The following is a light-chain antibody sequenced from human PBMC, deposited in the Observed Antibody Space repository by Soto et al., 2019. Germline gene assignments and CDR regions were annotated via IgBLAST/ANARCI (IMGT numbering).Light chain of an antibody. CDR3: QQYNSFPLS. CDR1: RSISTW. J-gene: IGKJ4*01. V-gene: IGKV1-5*01. Sequence: IQMTQSPSTLSAYVGDRVTITCRASRSISTWLAWYQQKPGKAPNLLIYDGSILQSGVPSRFSGSGSGTEFILTISSLQPDDFASYYCQQYNSFPLSFGGGTKVEIK. CDR2: DGS.